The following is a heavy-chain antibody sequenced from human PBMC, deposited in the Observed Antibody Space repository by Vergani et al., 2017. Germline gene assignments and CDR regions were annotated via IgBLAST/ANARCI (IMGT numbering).Heavy chain of an antibody. CDR1: GGSISSGGYS. J-gene: IGHJ4*02. CDR2: IYYSGST. V-gene: IGHV4-30-2*05. D-gene: IGHD2-15*01. CDR3: ARDVIYEGSNYYFDY. Sequence: QLQLQESGSGLVKPSQTLSLTCAVSGGSISSGGYSWSWIRQPPGKGLEWIGYIYYSGSTYYNPSLKSRVTISVDTSKNQFSLKLSSVTAADTAVYYCARDVIYEGSNYYFDYWGQGTLVTVSS.